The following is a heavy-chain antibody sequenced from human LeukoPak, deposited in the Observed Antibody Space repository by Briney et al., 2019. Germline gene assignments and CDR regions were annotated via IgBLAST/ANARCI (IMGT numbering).Heavy chain of an antibody. J-gene: IGHJ4*02. D-gene: IGHD1-26*01. CDR2: INGDGTST. V-gene: IGHV3-74*01. Sequence: GGSLRLSCAASGFTFDDYGMSWVRQAPGKGLVWVSRINGDGTSTRYADSVKGRFTISRDNAKNTLYLQMNSLSAEDTAVYYCAKLVGATTGIDYWGQGTLVTVSS. CDR3: AKLVGATTGIDY. CDR1: GFTFDDYG.